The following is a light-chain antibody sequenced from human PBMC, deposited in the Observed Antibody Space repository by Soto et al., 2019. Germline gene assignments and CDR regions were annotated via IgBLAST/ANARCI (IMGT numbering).Light chain of an antibody. CDR3: QQYDNRPLT. V-gene: IGKV3-15*01. CDR2: GAF. CDR1: QSITEN. Sequence: IRMTQSPDTLSVSPGESATLSCRASQSITENVFWYQQKSGQAPRLLIYGAFTRAAGVPARFSGSGSGTEFTLIISSLQSEDFAAYYCQQYDNRPLTFGGGTKVDI. J-gene: IGKJ4*02.